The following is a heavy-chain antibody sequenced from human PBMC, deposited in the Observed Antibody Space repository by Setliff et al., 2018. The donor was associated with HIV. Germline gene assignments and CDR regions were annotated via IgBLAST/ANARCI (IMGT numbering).Heavy chain of an antibody. CDR2: INPSGGST. CDR1: GYTFTSYY. V-gene: IGHV1-46*01. CDR3: AREVVGVSGHGYYFDY. Sequence: ASVKVSCKASGYTFTSYYMHWVRQAPGQGLEWMGIINPSGGSTSYAQKFQGRVTMTRDTSTSTVYMELSSLRSEDTAVYYCAREVVGVSGHGYYFDYWGQGTLVTVSS. D-gene: IGHD2-15*01. J-gene: IGHJ4*02.